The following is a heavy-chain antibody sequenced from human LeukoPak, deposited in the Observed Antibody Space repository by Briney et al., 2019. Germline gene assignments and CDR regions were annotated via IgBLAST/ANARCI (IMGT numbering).Heavy chain of an antibody. CDR1: GFIFTTYW. J-gene: IGHJ4*02. Sequence: GESLKISCKGSGFIFTTYWIGWVRQRPGKGLEWMGIIYPGNSDTRYSPSFQGQVTISADKSISTAYLQWSSLKASDTAMYYCTRRMYSGIYYFDYWGQGTLVTVSS. V-gene: IGHV5-51*01. CDR2: IYPGNSDT. D-gene: IGHD1-26*01. CDR3: TRRMYSGIYYFDY.